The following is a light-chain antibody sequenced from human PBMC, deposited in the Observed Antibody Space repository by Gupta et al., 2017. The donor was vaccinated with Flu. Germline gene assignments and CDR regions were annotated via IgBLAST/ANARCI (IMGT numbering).Light chain of an antibody. J-gene: IGKJ2*01. V-gene: IGKV2-30*01. CDR3: MQAEHWPHT. CDR1: QGRGFSDGDNY. CDR2: KVS. Sequence: VTLGKPASISCRSSQGRGFSDGDNYLGWFQQRPGQSPRRLIYKVSNRDSGVPERFSGSASGTDFTLKISTVEAEDVGVYYCMQAEHWPHTFGQGTKLEIK.